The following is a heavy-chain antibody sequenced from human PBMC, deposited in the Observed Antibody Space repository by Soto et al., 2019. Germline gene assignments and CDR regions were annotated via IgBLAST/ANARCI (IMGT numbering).Heavy chain of an antibody. V-gene: IGHV4-4*02. J-gene: IGHJ4*02. CDR3: ARLIFGVVIALDY. CDR2: IYHSGST. Sequence: PSETLSLTCAVSGGSISSSNWWSWVRQPPGKGLEWIGEIYHSGSTNYNPSLKSRVTISVDKSKNQFSLKLSSVTAADTAVYYCARLIFGVVIALDYWGRGTLVTVSS. D-gene: IGHD3-3*01. CDR1: GGSISSSNW.